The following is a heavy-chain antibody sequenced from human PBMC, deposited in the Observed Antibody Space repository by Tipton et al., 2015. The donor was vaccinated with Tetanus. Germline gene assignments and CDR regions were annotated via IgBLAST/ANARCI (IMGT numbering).Heavy chain of an antibody. CDR3: AKGLWYSSSSYFDY. Sequence: SLRLSCAASGLTFSSYTMNWVRQAPGKGLEWVSSVSPTSSHIYYADSVKGRFTISRDSSKNTLYLQMNSLRAEDTAVYYCAKGLWYSSSSYFDYWGQGTLVTVSS. CDR1: GLTFSSYT. D-gene: IGHD6-6*01. CDR2: VSPTSSHI. J-gene: IGHJ4*02. V-gene: IGHV3-21*04.